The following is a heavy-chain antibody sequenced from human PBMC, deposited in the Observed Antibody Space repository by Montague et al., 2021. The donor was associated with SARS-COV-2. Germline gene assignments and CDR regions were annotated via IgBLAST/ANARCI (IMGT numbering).Heavy chain of an antibody. CDR2: INHSGST. Sequence: SETLSLTCAVYGGSFSGYYWNWIRQPPGKGLEWTGEINHSGSTNYNPSLKSQVTMSVDTSKNQFSLKLSSVTAADTAVYYCARPVSSSWHRFEYWGQGTLVTVSS. V-gene: IGHV4-34*01. CDR1: GGSFSGYY. CDR3: ARPVSSSWHRFEY. J-gene: IGHJ4*02. D-gene: IGHD2-15*01.